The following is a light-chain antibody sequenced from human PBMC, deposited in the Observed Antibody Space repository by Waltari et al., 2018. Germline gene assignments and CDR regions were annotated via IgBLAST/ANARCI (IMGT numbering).Light chain of an antibody. Sequence: QSVLTQTPSVSEAPRQRVTLPCSGSRSHIGNTAVTWYQQDPGKAPKLLVFADDLMPSGVSDRFSGSKSGTSASLAISGLQSEDEGVYFCEAWDDSLKGVLFGGGTKLTVL. CDR1: RSHIGNTA. CDR2: ADD. V-gene: IGLV1-36*01. CDR3: EAWDDSLKGVL. J-gene: IGLJ2*01.